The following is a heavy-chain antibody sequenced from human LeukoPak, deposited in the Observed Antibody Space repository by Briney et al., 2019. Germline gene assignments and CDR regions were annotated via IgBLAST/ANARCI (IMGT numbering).Heavy chain of an antibody. CDR2: ISGSGGST. CDR1: GFTFSSYA. D-gene: IGHD2-2*01. Sequence: GGSLRLSCAASGFTFSSYALNWVRQAPGKGLEWVSTISGSGGSTYYFVKGRFTISRDNSKNTLYLQMNSLRAEDTAVYYCAKGYCSGTSCKESFFDYWGQGTLVTVSS. J-gene: IGHJ4*02. CDR3: AKGYCSGTSCKESFFDY. V-gene: IGHV3-23*01.